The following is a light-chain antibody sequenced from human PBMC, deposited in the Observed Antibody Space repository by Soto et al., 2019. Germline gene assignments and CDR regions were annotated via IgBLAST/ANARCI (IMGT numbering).Light chain of an antibody. Sequence: DIQITQSPSTLSASVGDRVTITCRASQSISSWLAWYQQKPGKAPKLLIYDASSLESGVPSRFSGSGSGTEFTLTISSLQPDDFATYYCQQYTWTFGQGTKVEIK. CDR1: QSISSW. V-gene: IGKV1-5*01. CDR2: DAS. CDR3: QQYTWT. J-gene: IGKJ1*01.